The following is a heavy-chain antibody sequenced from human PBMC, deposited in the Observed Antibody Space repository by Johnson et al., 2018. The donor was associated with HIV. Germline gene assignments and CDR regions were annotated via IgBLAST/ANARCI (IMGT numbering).Heavy chain of an antibody. J-gene: IGHJ3*02. CDR3: TRCRGARSSGYPTDAFDI. CDR2: ISSSGSTI. D-gene: IGHD3-22*01. CDR1: GFTFSDYY. V-gene: IGHV3-11*01. Sequence: QVQLVESGGGVVQPGGSLRLSCAASGFTFSDYYMSWIRQAPGKGLEWVSYISSSGSTIYYADSVKGRFTISRDNSKNTLYLQMNSLKTEDTAVYYCTRCRGARSSGYPTDAFDIWGQGTMVTVSS.